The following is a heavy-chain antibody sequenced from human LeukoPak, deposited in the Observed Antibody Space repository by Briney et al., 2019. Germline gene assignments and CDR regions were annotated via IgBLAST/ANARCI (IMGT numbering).Heavy chain of an antibody. CDR2: ISSGSDYI. D-gene: IGHD5-18*01. CDR3: ARENSGYSYGYDY. CDR1: GFPFSTYT. Sequence: PGGSLRLSCAASGFPFSTYTMNWVRQAPGKGLEWVSSISSGSDYIYYADSVKGRFTISRDNSKNTLYLQMNSLRAEDTAVYYCARENSGYSYGYDYWGQGTLVTVSS. J-gene: IGHJ4*02. V-gene: IGHV3-21*04.